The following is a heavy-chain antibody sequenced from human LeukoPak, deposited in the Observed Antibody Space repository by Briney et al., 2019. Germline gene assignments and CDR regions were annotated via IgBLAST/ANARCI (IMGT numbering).Heavy chain of an antibody. CDR1: GGSFSGYY. CDR2: INHSGST. J-gene: IGHJ3*02. CDR3: ARGPTAPWGSYRYKGAFDI. V-gene: IGHV4-34*01. Sequence: SETLSLTCAVYGGSFSGYYWSWIRQPPGKGLEWIGEINHSGSTNYNPSLKSRVTITVDTSKTQYSLKLSSVTAADTAVYYCARGPTAPWGSYRYKGAFDIWGQGTRVTVSS. D-gene: IGHD3-16*02.